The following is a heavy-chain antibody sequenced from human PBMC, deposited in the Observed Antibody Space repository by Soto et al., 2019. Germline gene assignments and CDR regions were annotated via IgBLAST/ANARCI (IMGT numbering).Heavy chain of an antibody. V-gene: IGHV4-39*01. CDR2: IYYSGST. D-gene: IGHD3-9*01. Sequence: QLQLQESGPGLAKPSETLSLTCTVSGGSISSSSYYWGWIRQPPGKGLEWIGSIYYSGSTYYNPSLKSRVTISVDTSKNQFSLKLSSVTAADTAVYYCARVLRYFDNMGYWGQGTLVTVSS. CDR1: GGSISSSSYY. CDR3: ARVLRYFDNMGY. J-gene: IGHJ4*02.